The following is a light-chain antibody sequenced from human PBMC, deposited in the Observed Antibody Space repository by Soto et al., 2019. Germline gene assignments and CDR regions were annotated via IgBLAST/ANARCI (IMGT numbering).Light chain of an antibody. J-gene: IGLJ2*01. V-gene: IGLV2-14*03. CDR1: SSDVGNYNY. CDR3: YSYTSPSTVI. Sequence: QSALTQPASVSGSPGQSITISCTGSSSDVGNYNYVSWYQQHPGKAPKLIVFDVSNRPSGISNRFSGSKSGNTASLTISGLQTEDEADYYCYSYTSPSTVIFGGGTKLTVL. CDR2: DVS.